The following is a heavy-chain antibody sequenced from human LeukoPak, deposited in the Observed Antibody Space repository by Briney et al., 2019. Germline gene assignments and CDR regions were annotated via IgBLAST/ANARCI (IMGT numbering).Heavy chain of an antibody. CDR3: AREVPTILSFDY. D-gene: IGHD5-12*01. V-gene: IGHV3-33*01. CDR2: IWYDGSNK. Sequence: GRSLRLSCAASGFTFSSYGMHWVRQAPGKGLEWVAVIWYDGSNKYYADSVKGRFTISRDNSKNTLYLQMNSLRAEDTAVYYCAREVPTILSFDYWGQGTLVTVSS. J-gene: IGHJ4*02. CDR1: GFTFSSYG.